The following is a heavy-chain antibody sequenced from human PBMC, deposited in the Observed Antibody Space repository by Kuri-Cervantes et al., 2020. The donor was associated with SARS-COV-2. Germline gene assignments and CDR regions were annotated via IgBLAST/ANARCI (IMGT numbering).Heavy chain of an antibody. Sequence: SETLSLTCAVYGGSFSGYYWSWIRQPPGKGLEWIGSIHYSGSTYYNPSLKSRVTISVDTSKNQFSLKLSSVTAADTAVYYCARDRVDYYGSGSYIYWGQGTLVTVSP. CDR1: GGSFSGYY. CDR3: ARDRVDYYGSGSYIY. CDR2: IHYSGST. D-gene: IGHD3-10*01. V-gene: IGHV4-34*01. J-gene: IGHJ4*02.